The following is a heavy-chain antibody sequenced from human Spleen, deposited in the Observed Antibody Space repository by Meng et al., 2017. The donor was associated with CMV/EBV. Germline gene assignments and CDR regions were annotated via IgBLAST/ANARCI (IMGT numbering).Heavy chain of an antibody. CDR1: GGSISNSPYY. Sequence: SETLSLTFTVSGGSISNSPYYWGWILQPPGRGLEWIGIVYYSGETYYNPSLTGRVMISVDTSNNHFSLRLSSGTAADTAVYYCATFFSQYGYGPLDYWGQGTLVTVSS. V-gene: IGHV4-39*07. CDR3: ATFFSQYGYGPLDY. J-gene: IGHJ4*02. CDR2: VYYSGET. D-gene: IGHD5-18*01.